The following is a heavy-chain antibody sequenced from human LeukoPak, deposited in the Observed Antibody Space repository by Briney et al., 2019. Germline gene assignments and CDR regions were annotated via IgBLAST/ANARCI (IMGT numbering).Heavy chain of an antibody. Sequence: GGSLRLSCAASGFTFSSYGMRWIRQAPGKGLEWVSSISRSGSTKYYADSVKGRFTISRDNAKNSLFLQMNSLRAEDTAVYYWARVLRYCSGGNCYSGGLGYMDVWGKGTTVTISS. J-gene: IGHJ6*03. CDR3: ARVLRYCSGGNCYSGGLGYMDV. CDR2: ISRSGSTK. D-gene: IGHD2-15*01. CDR1: GFTFSSYG. V-gene: IGHV3-11*01.